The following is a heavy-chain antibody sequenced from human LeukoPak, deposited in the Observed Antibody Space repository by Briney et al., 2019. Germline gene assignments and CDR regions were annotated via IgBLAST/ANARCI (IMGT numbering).Heavy chain of an antibody. Sequence: PSETLSLTCTVSGDSISNYYWSWIRQPAGKGLQWIGRIYTSGSTNYNPSLKSRVTMSVDTSKNQFSLKLKSVTAADTAVYYCARDGRFTSGFAAGYFDYWGQGTLVTVSS. CDR2: IYTSGST. D-gene: IGHD6-19*01. CDR1: GDSISNYY. J-gene: IGHJ4*02. CDR3: ARDGRFTSGFAAGYFDY. V-gene: IGHV4-4*07.